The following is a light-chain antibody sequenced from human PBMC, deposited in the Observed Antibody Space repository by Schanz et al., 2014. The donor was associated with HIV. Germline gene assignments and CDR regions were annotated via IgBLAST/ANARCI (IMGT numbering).Light chain of an antibody. CDR3: QQYDSSSWT. Sequence: IQMTQSPSTVSASVGDRVTITCRASQTIGRFLAWYQQKPGRAPKLLIYQASTLQTGVPSRFSGSRSGTEFTLTISSLQPDDFATYYCQQYDSSSWTFGLGTKVETK. CDR1: QTIGRF. J-gene: IGKJ1*01. V-gene: IGKV1-5*03. CDR2: QAS.